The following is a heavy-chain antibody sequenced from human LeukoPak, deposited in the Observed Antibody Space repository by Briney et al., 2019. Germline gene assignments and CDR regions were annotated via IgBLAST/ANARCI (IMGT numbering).Heavy chain of an antibody. Sequence: ASVKVSCKASGYTFTGYYMHWVRQATGQGLEWMGWMNPNSGNTGYAQKFQGRVTITRNTSISTAYMELSSLRSEDTAVYYCARTELVFYYYYMDVWGKGTTVTVSS. CDR2: MNPNSGNT. D-gene: IGHD6-13*01. CDR3: ARTELVFYYYYMDV. J-gene: IGHJ6*03. CDR1: GYTFTGYY. V-gene: IGHV1-8*03.